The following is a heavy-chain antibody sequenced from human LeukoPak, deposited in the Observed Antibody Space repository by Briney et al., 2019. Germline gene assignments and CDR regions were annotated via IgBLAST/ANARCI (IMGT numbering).Heavy chain of an antibody. J-gene: IGHJ4*02. Sequence: PGGSLRLSCAASGFTFSSYAMTWVRQAPGKGLEWVSAISGSGGSTYYADSVKGRFTISRDNAKNSLYLQMNSLRAEDTAVYYCTRGSRFDYWGQGTLVTVSS. V-gene: IGHV3-23*01. CDR2: ISGSGGST. CDR3: TRGSRFDY. D-gene: IGHD6-13*01. CDR1: GFTFSSYA.